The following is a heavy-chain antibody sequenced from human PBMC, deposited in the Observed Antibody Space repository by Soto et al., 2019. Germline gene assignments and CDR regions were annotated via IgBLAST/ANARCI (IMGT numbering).Heavy chain of an antibody. CDR2: ISAYNGNT. CDR3: EGGSDGGDACDT. D-gene: IGHD3-16*01. CDR1: GYTLTSYG. J-gene: IGHJ3*02. V-gene: IGHV1-18*01. Sequence: QVQLVQSGAEVKKPGASVKDSCKASGYTLTSYGLSWVRQAPGQGLEWLRWISAYNGNTNYAQKLQGRVTRTTDTATSTAYMELRSRRSADTAVYGCEGGSDGGDACDTYGQGSTVAFSS.